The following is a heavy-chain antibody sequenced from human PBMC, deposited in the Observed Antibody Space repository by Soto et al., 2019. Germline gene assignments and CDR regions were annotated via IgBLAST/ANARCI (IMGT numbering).Heavy chain of an antibody. V-gene: IGHV3-11*01. Sequence: PGGSLRLSCAASGFTFSDYYMSWIRQAPGKGLGWVSYISSSGSTIYYADSVKGRFTTSRDNAKNSLYLQMNSLRAEDTAVYYCARDFSYGGLTGSFYYWGQGTLVTVSS. J-gene: IGHJ4*02. D-gene: IGHD2-15*01. CDR3: ARDFSYGGLTGSFYY. CDR2: ISSSGSTI. CDR1: GFTFSDYY.